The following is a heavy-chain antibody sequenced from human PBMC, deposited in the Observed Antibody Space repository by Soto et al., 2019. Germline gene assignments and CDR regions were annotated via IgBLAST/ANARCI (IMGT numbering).Heavy chain of an antibody. CDR2: IIPIFGTA. CDR3: ARGGVDYDFWSGPNYFNY. D-gene: IGHD3-3*01. Sequence: ASVKVSCKASGGTFSSYAISWVRHAPGQGXEWMGGIIPIFGTANYAQKFQGRVTITADESTSTAYMELSSLRSEDTAVYYCARGGVDYDFWSGPNYFNYWGQGTLVTVSS. CDR1: GGTFSSYA. J-gene: IGHJ4*02. V-gene: IGHV1-69*13.